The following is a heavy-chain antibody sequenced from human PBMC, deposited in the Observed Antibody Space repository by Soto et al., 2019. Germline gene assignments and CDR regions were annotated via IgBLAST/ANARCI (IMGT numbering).Heavy chain of an antibody. D-gene: IGHD3-10*01. CDR2: SRDKANSFST. V-gene: IGHV3-72*01. CDR3: ARTKSYGAYDV. Sequence: EVKLVESGGGLVQPGGSLRLSCAVSGFTLSDYYIDWVRQAPGKGLEWLARSRDKANSFSTDYAASVKGRLSISSDDSESSVFLQMNSLRTEDTALYYCARTKSYGAYDVWGQGTVVIVSS. J-gene: IGHJ3*01. CDR1: GFTLSDYY.